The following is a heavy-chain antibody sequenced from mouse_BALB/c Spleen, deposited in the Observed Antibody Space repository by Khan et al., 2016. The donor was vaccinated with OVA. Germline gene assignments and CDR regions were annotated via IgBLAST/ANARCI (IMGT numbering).Heavy chain of an antibody. D-gene: IGHD2-14*01. Sequence: VQLQQSGAELARPGASVKMSCKASGYTFTSYTIHWIKKRPGQGLEWIGYINPSNGYTNYNQKFKDKATLTTDKSSTTAYLQLSSLTSDDSAVYNLGRDGAYHRNDGWFAYWGQGTLVTVSA. J-gene: IGHJ3*01. CDR3: GRDGAYHRNDGWFAY. CDR1: GYTFTSYT. CDR2: INPSNGYT. V-gene: IGHV1-4*01.